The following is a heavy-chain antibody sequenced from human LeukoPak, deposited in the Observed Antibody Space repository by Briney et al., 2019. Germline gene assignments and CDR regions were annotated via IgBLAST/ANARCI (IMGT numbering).Heavy chain of an antibody. D-gene: IGHD3-22*01. J-gene: IGHJ4*02. CDR3: ARDPAETLIGIDY. CDR2: INPVSGAT. Sequence: ASVEVSCKTSGYTFTGYFIHWVRQAPGQGLDWMGWINPVSGATNYAQKFQGRITMTRDMSISTAYMELSSLRSDDTAVYYCARDPAETLIGIDYWGQGTLVTVSS. CDR1: GYTFTGYF. V-gene: IGHV1-2*02.